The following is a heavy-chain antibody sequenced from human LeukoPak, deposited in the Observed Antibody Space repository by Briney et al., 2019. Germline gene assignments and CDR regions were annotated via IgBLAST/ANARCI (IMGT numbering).Heavy chain of an antibody. Sequence: SETLSLTCTGSGGSISSSSYYWGGIRQPPGKGLGWIGSVYYSGTTYYNPSLKSRVTISVDTSKNQFSLKLSSVTAADTAVYYCASSLRSDDYWGQGTLVTVSS. J-gene: IGHJ4*02. V-gene: IGHV4-39*01. D-gene: IGHD4-17*01. CDR2: VYYSGTT. CDR1: GGSISSSSYY. CDR3: ASSLRSDDY.